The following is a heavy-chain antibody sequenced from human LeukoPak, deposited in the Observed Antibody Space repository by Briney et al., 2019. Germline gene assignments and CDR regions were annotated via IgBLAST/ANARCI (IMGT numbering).Heavy chain of an antibody. V-gene: IGHV4-34*01. CDR3: ASLVYGSNDAFDI. Sequence: PSETLSLTCAVYGGSFSGYYWSWIRQPPGKGLEWIGEINHSGSTNYNPSLKSRVTISVDTSKNQFSLKLSSVTAADTAVYYCASLVYGSNDAFDIWGQGTMVTVSS. J-gene: IGHJ3*02. CDR1: GGSFSGYY. D-gene: IGHD3-10*01. CDR2: INHSGST.